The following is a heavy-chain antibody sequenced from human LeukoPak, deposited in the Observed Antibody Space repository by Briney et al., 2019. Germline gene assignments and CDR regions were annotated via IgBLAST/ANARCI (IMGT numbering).Heavy chain of an antibody. CDR1: GGSINSTRYY. D-gene: IGHD4-11*01. V-gene: IGHV4-39*01. CDR3: ATGSMTTRYYYYFHMDV. J-gene: IGHJ6*03. CDR2: IYYSGDT. Sequence: SETLSLTCTVSGGSINSTRYYWGWIRQPPGKGLDWIGSIYYSGDTHYNPSLRSRVTISVDTSKNQFSLRMHSMTAADTSFYYCATGSMTTRYYYYFHMDVWGPGTTVTVSS.